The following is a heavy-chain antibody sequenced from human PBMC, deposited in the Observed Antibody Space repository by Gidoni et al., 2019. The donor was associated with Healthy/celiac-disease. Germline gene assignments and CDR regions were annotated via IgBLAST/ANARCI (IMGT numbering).Heavy chain of an antibody. Sequence: EVHLVESGGVVVQPGGSLRLSCPASGFTFDDYTMHWVRQAPGKGLEWVSLISWDGGSTYYADSVKGRFTISRDNSKNSLYLQMNSLRTEDTALYYCAKDIGDIVVVPAFDIWGQGTMVTVSS. CDR2: ISWDGGST. V-gene: IGHV3-43*01. CDR3: AKDIGDIVVVPAFDI. J-gene: IGHJ3*02. CDR1: GFTFDDYT. D-gene: IGHD2-15*01.